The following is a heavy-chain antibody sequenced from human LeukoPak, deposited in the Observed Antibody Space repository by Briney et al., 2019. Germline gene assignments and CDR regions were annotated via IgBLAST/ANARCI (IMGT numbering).Heavy chain of an antibody. CDR3: AKGGSYYYYYYMDV. D-gene: IGHD1-26*01. Sequence: GGSLRLSCAASRFTFSTYAMSWVRQAPGKGLEGVSAISGSGGSTYYADSSKGRFTISRDNSKNTLYLQMNRLRAEDTAVYYCAKGGSYYYYYYMDVWGKGTTVTVS. CDR1: RFTFSTYA. CDR2: ISGSGGST. V-gene: IGHV3-23*01. J-gene: IGHJ6*03.